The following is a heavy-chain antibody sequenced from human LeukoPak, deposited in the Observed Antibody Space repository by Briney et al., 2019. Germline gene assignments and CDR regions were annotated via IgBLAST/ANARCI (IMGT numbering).Heavy chain of an antibody. CDR2: IYYSGST. J-gene: IGHJ4*02. CDR1: GGSISSSSYY. V-gene: IGHV4-39*07. CDR3: ARGSNGGYLFDY. Sequence: PSETLSLTCTVSGGSISSSSYYWGWIRQPPGKGLEWIGSIYYSGSTYYNPSLKSRVTISVDTSKNQFSLKLSSVTAADTAVYYCARGSNGGYLFDYWGQGTLVTVSS. D-gene: IGHD5-12*01.